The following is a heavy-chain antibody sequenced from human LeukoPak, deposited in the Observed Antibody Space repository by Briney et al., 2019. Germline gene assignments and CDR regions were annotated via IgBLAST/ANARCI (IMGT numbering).Heavy chain of an antibody. V-gene: IGHV3-7*01. D-gene: IGHD3-22*01. J-gene: IGHJ4*02. CDR2: IKQDGSEK. CDR1: GFTFSSYW. Sequence: AGGSLRLSCAASGFTFSSYWMSWVRQAPGKGLEWVANIKQDGSEKYYVDSVKGRFTISRDNAKNSLYLQMNSLRAEDTAVYYCATRYGKANYYDSSGYYSPDYWGQGTLVTVSS. CDR3: ATRYGKANYYDSSGYYSPDY.